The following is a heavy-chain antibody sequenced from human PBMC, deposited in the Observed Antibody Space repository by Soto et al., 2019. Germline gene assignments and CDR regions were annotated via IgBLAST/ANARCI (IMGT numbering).Heavy chain of an antibody. V-gene: IGHV1-2*02. CDR1: GYTFTAYY. Sequence: QVQLVQSGAEVKKPGASVKVSCKASGYTFTAYYMHWLRQAPGQGLEWMGWINPNSGGTNYAQRFQGRVTVTNDTSISTTYMELSSLGSDDTAVYYCARGDFDRSGNYNAGWSAPWGQGTLVTVSS. CDR2: INPNSGGT. J-gene: IGHJ5*02. D-gene: IGHD3-22*01. CDR3: ARGDFDRSGNYNAGWSAP.